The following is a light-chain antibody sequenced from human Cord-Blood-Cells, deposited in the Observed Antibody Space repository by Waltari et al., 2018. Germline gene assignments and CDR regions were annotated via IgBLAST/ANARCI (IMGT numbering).Light chain of an antibody. V-gene: IGLV2-23*01. J-gene: IGLJ3*02. Sequence: QSALTQPASVSGSPGQSITISCTGTSSGVGRYNLVSWNQQHPGKAPKLMIYEGSNRPSGVSNRFSGSKSGNTASLTISGLQAEDEADYYCCSYAGSSTWVFGGGTKLTVL. CDR2: EGS. CDR1: SSGVGRYNL. CDR3: CSYAGSSTWV.